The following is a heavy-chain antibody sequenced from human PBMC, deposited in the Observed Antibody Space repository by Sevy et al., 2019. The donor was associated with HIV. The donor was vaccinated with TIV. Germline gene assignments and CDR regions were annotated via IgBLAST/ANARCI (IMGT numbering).Heavy chain of an antibody. J-gene: IGHJ4*02. V-gene: IGHV3-20*04. CDR2: INWNGADT. D-gene: IGHD3-16*01. CDR1: GFTFNEYG. CDR3: AKNKGITFGAIVAQYFDC. Sequence: GGSLRLSCVVSGFTFNEYGMSWVRQVPGKGLEWVSGINWNGADTDYADSVKGRFTISRVNAKNSLYLQMNSLRAEDTALYFCAKNKGITFGAIVAQYFDCWGRGTLVTVSS.